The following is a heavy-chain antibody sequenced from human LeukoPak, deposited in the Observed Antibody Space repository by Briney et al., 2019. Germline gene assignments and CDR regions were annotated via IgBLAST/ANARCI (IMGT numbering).Heavy chain of an antibody. CDR1: GGSFSGYY. Sequence: PSETLSLTCAVYGGSFSGYYWSWIRQSPGKGLEWIGEINHSGSTNYNPSLKSRVTISVDTSKNQFSLKLSSVTAADTAVYYCARGLPCIAARFWTDYWGQGTLVTVSS. J-gene: IGHJ4*02. D-gene: IGHD6-6*01. CDR2: INHSGST. V-gene: IGHV4-34*01. CDR3: ARGLPCIAARFWTDY.